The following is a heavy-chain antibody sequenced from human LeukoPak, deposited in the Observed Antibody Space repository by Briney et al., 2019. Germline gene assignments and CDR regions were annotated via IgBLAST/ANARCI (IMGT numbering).Heavy chain of an antibody. D-gene: IGHD3-9*01. CDR2: INPSGGST. CDR3: ARDYYRGITIFGSVDY. J-gene: IGHJ4*02. V-gene: IGHV1-46*01. CDR1: GYTFTSYY. Sequence: SVKVSCKASGYTFTSYYMHWVRQAPGQGLEWMGIINPSGGSTSYAQKFQGRVTMTRDTSTSTVYMELSSLRSEDTAVYYCARDYYRGITIFGSVDYWGQGNLVTVSS.